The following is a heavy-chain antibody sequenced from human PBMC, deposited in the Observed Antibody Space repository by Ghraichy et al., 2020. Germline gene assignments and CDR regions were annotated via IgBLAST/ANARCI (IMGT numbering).Heavy chain of an antibody. J-gene: IGHJ2*01. V-gene: IGHV4-39*07. CDR1: GGSISSSSYY. CDR2: IYYSGST. D-gene: IGHD3-10*01. CDR3: AISKGGVVRSNWYFDL. Sequence: SETLSLTCTVSGGSISSSSYYWGWIRQPPGKGLEWIGSIYYSGSTYYNPSLKSRVTISVDTSKNQFSLKLSSVTAADTAVYYCAISKGGVVRSNWYFDLWGRGTLVTVSS.